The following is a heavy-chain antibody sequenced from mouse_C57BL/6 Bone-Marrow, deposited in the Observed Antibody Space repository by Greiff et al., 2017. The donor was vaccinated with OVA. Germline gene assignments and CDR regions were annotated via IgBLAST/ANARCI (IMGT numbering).Heavy chain of an antibody. CDR2: IYPSDSET. V-gene: IGHV1-61*01. Sequence: QVQLQQPGAELVRPGSSVKLSCKASGYTFTSYWMDWVQQRPGQGLEWIGNIYPSDSETHYNQKFKDKATLTVDKSSSTAYMQLSSLTSEDSAVYYCARAAVVAPYAMDYWGQGTSVTVSS. CDR1: GYTFTSYW. CDR3: ARAAVVAPYAMDY. D-gene: IGHD1-1*01. J-gene: IGHJ4*01.